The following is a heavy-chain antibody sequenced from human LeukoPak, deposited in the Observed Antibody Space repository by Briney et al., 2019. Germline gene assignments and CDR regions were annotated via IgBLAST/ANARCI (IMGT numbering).Heavy chain of an antibody. CDR2: ISSSSSYI. V-gene: IGHV3-21*01. CDR3: ARVIEGTLLDY. CDR1: GFTFSSYS. J-gene: IGHJ4*02. Sequence: HGGSLRLSCAASGFTFSSYSMSWVRQAPGKGLEWVSYISSSSSYIYYADSVKGRFTISRDNAKNSLYLQMNSLRAEDTAVYYCARVIEGTLLDYWGQGTLVAVSP. D-gene: IGHD1/OR15-1a*01.